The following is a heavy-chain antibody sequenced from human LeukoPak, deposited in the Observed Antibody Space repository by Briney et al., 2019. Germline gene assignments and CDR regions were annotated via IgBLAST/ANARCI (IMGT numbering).Heavy chain of an antibody. V-gene: IGHV3-23*01. CDR3: AKDCEGDQPDWYFDL. CDR2: ISGSGGST. D-gene: IGHD2-21*01. Sequence: GGSLRLSCAASGFTLSSYAMSWVRQAPGKGLEWVSAISGSGGSTYYADSVKGRFTIARDNSKNTLYLQMNSLRAEDTAVYYCAKDCEGDQPDWYFDLWGRGTLVTVSS. CDR1: GFTLSSYA. J-gene: IGHJ2*01.